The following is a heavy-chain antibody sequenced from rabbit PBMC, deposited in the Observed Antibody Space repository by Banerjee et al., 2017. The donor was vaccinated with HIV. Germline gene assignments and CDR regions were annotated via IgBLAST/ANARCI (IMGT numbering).Heavy chain of an antibody. J-gene: IGHJ4*01. V-gene: IGHV1S40*01. CDR3: ARVLGYYTYGYAVLPYYFNL. CDR2: IYAGSSGST. CDR1: GFSFSSSYY. D-gene: IGHD6-1*01. Sequence: QSLEESGGDLVKPGASLTLTCTASGFSFSSSYYMCWVRQTPGNGLEWIACIYAGSSGSTYYASWAKGRFTISKTSSTTVTLQMTSLTAADTATYFCARVLGYYTYGYAVLPYYFNLWGPGTLVTVS.